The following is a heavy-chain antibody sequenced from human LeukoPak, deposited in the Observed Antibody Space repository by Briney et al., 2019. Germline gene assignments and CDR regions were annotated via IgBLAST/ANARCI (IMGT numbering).Heavy chain of an antibody. CDR1: GYTFTGYY. CDR2: INPNSGGT. J-gene: IGHJ4*02. Sequence: ASVKVSCKASGYTFTGYYMHWVRQAPGQGLEWMGWINPNSGGTNYAQKFQGRVTMTRDTSISTAYTELSRLRSDDTAVYYCARGQKYRSGYTVTELGSGYFDYWGQGTLVTVSS. V-gene: IGHV1-2*02. CDR3: ARGQKYRSGYTVTELGSGYFDY. D-gene: IGHD5-18*01.